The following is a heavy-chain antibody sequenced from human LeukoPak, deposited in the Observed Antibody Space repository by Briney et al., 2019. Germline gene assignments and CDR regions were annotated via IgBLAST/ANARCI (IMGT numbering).Heavy chain of an antibody. CDR2: ISGSGGST. CDR3: AKETLHRDYYDSSGLYCFDY. CDR1: GFTFSSYA. V-gene: IGHV3-23*01. J-gene: IGHJ4*02. D-gene: IGHD3-22*01. Sequence: GGSLRLSCAASGFTFSSYAMSWLRQAPGKGLEWVSAISGSGGSTYYADSVKGRFTIYRDNSKITLYLQMNSLRAEDTAVYYCAKETLHRDYYDSSGLYCFDYWGQGTLVTVSS.